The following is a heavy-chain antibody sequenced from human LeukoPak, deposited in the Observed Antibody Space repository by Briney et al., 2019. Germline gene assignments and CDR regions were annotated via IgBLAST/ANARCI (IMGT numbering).Heavy chain of an antibody. D-gene: IGHD3-10*01. CDR2: IYSGGST. J-gene: IGHJ3*02. Sequence: PGGSLRLSCTASGFTFPDYVMSWVRQAPGKGLEWVSVIYSGGSTYYADSVKGRFTISRDNSKNTLYLQMNSLRAEDTAVYYCARDPQWFGAFGIWGQGTMVTVSS. V-gene: IGHV3-66*01. CDR3: ARDPQWFGAFGI. CDR1: GFTFPDYV.